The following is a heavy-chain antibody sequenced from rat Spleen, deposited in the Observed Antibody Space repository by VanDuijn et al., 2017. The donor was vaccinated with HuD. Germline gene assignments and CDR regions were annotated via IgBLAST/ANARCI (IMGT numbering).Heavy chain of an antibody. D-gene: IGHD1-2*01. V-gene: IGHV4-2*01. Sequence: EVKLVESGGGLVQPGRSLKLSCAASGFNFNDYWMAWVRQAPGKGLEWIGDINKDGSTINYTPSLKDKFTMSRYNAQNTQYLQIIKLRYKNTAIYYSTRVTYSSDMNWGQGVMVTVSS. CDR1: GFNFNDYW. CDR2: INKDGSTI. J-gene: IGHJ2*01. CDR3: TRVTYSSDMN.